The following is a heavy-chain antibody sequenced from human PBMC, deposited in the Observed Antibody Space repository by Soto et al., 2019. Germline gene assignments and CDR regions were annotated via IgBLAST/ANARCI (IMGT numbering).Heavy chain of an antibody. CDR3: ARDLKVRVGATLNYHYYGMDV. V-gene: IGHV3-30-3*01. D-gene: IGHD1-26*01. J-gene: IGHJ6*02. CDR1: GFTFSSYA. CDR2: ISYDGSNK. Sequence: PGGSLRLSCAASGFTFSSYAMHWVRQAPGKGLEWVAVISYDGSNKYYADSVKGRFTISRDNSKNTLYLQMNSLRAEDTAVYYCARDLKVRVGATLNYHYYGMDVWGQGTTVTVSS.